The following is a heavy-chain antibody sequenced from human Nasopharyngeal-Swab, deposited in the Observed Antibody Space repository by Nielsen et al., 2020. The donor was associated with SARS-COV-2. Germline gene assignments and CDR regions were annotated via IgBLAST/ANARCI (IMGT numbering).Heavy chain of an antibody. V-gene: IGHV3-9*01. J-gene: IGHJ4*02. D-gene: IGHD3-22*01. CDR3: ARGGGGSSGYYFDF. CDR2: ISWNSGSI. CDR1: GFTFDDYA. Sequence: SLEISCAASGFTFDDYAMHWVRQAPGKGLEWVSGISWNSGSIGYADSVKGRFTISRDNAKNSLYLQMNSLRAEDTAVYYCARGGGGSSGYYFDFWGQGTPVTVSS.